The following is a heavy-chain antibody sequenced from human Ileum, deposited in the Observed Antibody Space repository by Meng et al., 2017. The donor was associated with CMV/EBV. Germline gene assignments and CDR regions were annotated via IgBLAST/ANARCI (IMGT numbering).Heavy chain of an antibody. Sequence: SETLSLTCAVYGGSLSGYFWAYMRLAPGKGLEWIGEINHSGYTYYNPSLESRVTLSLDTSKKQFSLKLNSVTEADTAVYYCGRGDDIFPEIWGQGTLVTVSS. CDR2: INHSGYT. CDR3: GRGDDIFPEI. V-gene: IGHV4-34*01. D-gene: IGHD1-14*01. CDR1: GGSLSGYF. J-gene: IGHJ4*02.